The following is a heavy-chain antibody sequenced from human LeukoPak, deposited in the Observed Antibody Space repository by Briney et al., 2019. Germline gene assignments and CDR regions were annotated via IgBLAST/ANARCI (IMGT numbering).Heavy chain of an antibody. Sequence: SETLSLTCTVSGGSISSSGYYWGWIRQPPGKGLEWIGSIYHSGSTYYNPSLKSRVTISVDTSKNQFSLKPSSVTAADTAVYYCARPRGYSYGYIDYWGQGTLVTVSS. CDR3: ARPRGYSYGYIDY. CDR2: IYHSGST. CDR1: GGSISSSGYY. V-gene: IGHV4-39*01. D-gene: IGHD5-18*01. J-gene: IGHJ4*02.